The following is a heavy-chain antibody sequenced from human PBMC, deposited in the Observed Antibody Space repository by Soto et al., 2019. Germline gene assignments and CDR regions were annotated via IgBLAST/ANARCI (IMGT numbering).Heavy chain of an antibody. J-gene: IGHJ6*02. CDR2: MNPNSGNT. CDR1: GYTFTSYD. V-gene: IGHV1-8*01. D-gene: IGHD3-10*01. Sequence: SVKDSCEASGYTFTSYDINWVRQATVQGLEWMGWMNPNSGNTGYAQKFQGRVTMTRNTSISTAYMELSSLRSEDTAVYYCARGWNVLLWFGESRAGMDVWGQGTTVTVSS. CDR3: ARGWNVLLWFGESRAGMDV.